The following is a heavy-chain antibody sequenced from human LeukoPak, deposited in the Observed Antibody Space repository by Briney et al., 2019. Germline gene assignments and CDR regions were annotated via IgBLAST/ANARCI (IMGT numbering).Heavy chain of an antibody. CDR2: IYSGGST. Sequence: GGSLRLSCADSGFTVSINYMSWVRHAPGKGLEWVSVIYSGGSTYYADSVKSRFTISRHNSKNTLYLQMNSLRADDTAVYYCARGRPVAGLGYWGQGTLVTVSS. CDR1: GFTVSINY. CDR3: ARGRPVAGLGY. J-gene: IGHJ4*02. D-gene: IGHD6-19*01. V-gene: IGHV3-53*04.